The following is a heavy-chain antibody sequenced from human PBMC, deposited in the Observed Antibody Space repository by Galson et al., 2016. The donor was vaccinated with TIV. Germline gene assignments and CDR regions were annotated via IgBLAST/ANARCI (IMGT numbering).Heavy chain of an antibody. D-gene: IGHD2-8*02. V-gene: IGHV3-30*03. CDR3: VRDICTSVGCDPFDY. CDR1: GFTLSRYG. CDR2: LRYNGNSN. Sequence: SLRLSCAASGFTLSRYGMNWVRQAPGKGLEAVGILRYNGNSNYYLESVKGRFTMSRDTSKNTVYLEMNSLRTEDTAVYYCVRDICTSVGCDPFDYWGQGTQVTVSS. J-gene: IGHJ4*02.